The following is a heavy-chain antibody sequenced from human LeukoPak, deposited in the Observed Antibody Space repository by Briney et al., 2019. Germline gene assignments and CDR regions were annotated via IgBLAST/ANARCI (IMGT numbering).Heavy chain of an antibody. J-gene: IGHJ4*02. D-gene: IGHD5-12*01. Sequence: QPGGSLRLSCAASGFTVSSNYMSWVRQAPGKGLEWVSVIYSGGSTYYADSVKGRFTISRDNSKNTLYLQMNSLRAEDTAVYYCAKDIVATVGGYFDYWGQGTLVTVSS. CDR1: GFTVSSNY. CDR2: IYSGGST. V-gene: IGHV3-53*05. CDR3: AKDIVATVGGYFDY.